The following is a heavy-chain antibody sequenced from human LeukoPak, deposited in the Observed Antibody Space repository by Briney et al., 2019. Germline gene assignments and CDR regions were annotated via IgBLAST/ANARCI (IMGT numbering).Heavy chain of an antibody. CDR2: IRSTANSSAT. CDR3: RRTWFRPKPAS. D-gene: IGHD3-10*01. Sequence: GGSLKLSCAASGCTFSGSAMHWVRQACGKGLEGVGRIRSTANSSATPYAASVKATFTISRADSNNTAYPQMTSPKTEDTAVYYSRRTWFRPKPASWGQGPLATVSP. CDR1: GCTFSGSA. V-gene: IGHV3-73*01. J-gene: IGHJ5*02.